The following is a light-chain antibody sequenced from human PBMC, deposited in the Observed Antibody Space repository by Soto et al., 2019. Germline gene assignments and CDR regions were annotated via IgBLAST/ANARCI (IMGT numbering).Light chain of an antibody. J-gene: IGLJ1*01. CDR2: EVT. V-gene: IGLV2-14*01. CDR3: CSYTSGNSV. Sequence: QDALPHPASVGGSPGQSITISCTGTSTDVTGRNYVSWYQQHPVKAPKAIIYEVTNRPSGISNRFSGSKSGNTASLTISGLQAEEEADYHCCSYTSGNSVFGTGTNVTVL. CDR1: STDVTGRNY.